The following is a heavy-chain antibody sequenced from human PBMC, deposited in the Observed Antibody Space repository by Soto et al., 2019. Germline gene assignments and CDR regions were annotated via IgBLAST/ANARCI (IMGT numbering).Heavy chain of an antibody. CDR3: ARGEGYSYADWFDP. CDR1: GGSISSGGYY. J-gene: IGHJ5*02. Sequence: PSETLSLTCTVSGGSISSGGYYWSWIRQHPGKGLEWIGYIYYSGSTYYNPSLKSRVTISVDTSKNQFSLKLSSVTAADTAVYYCARGEGYSYADWFDPWGQGIPVTVSS. CDR2: IYYSGST. D-gene: IGHD5-18*01. V-gene: IGHV4-31*03.